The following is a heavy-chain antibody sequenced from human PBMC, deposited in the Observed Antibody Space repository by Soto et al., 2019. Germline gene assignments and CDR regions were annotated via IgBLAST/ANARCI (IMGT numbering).Heavy chain of an antibody. Sequence: VGSLRLSCAASGFTFSTYAMSWVRQAPGKGLEWVSSISGTGGGTNYADSLKGRFTVSRDNSKNTLYLQMNTLRAEDTATYYCAKGARGTSNSNDYWGQGTLVTVSS. CDR3: AKGARGTSNSNDY. CDR1: GFTFSTYA. D-gene: IGHD2-2*01. CDR2: ISGTGGGT. J-gene: IGHJ4*02. V-gene: IGHV3-23*01.